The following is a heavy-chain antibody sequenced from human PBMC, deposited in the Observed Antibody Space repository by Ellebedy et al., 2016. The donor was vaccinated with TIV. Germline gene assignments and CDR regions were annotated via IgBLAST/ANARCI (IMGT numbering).Heavy chain of an antibody. J-gene: IGHJ4*02. CDR3: ASWDFDY. CDR2: IWYDGSIK. Sequence: GESLKISCAASGLTFSRYGMHWIRQAPDKGLEWVAVIWYDGSIKYLADSVKGRFTISRDIFNNTLYLQLNSLRAEDTAVYWCASWDFDYWGQGTLVTVSS. D-gene: IGHD7-27*01. CDR1: GLTFSRYG. V-gene: IGHV3-33*01.